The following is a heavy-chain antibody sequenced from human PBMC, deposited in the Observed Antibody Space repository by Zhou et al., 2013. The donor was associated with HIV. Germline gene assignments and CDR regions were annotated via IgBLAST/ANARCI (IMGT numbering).Heavy chain of an antibody. V-gene: IGHV1-46*01. CDR3: ARDLSKCSGGSCYPDAFPGY. J-gene: IGHJ4*02. D-gene: IGHD2-15*01. CDR1: GYTFTSYY. Sequence: VQLVQSGAEVKKPGASVKVSCKASGYTFTSYYMHWVRQAPGQGLEWMGIINPSGGSTSYAQKFQGRVTMTRDTSTSTVYMELSSLRSEDTAVYYCARDLSKCSGGSCYPDAFPGYWGQGTLVTVSS. CDR2: INPSGGST.